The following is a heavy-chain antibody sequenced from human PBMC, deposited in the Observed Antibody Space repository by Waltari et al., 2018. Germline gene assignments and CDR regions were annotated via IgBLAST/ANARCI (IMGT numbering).Heavy chain of an antibody. D-gene: IGHD2-8*01. J-gene: IGHJ4*02. V-gene: IGHV4-39*01. Sequence: QLQLQESGPGLVKPSETLSLTCTVPGGSIRSSSYYWRWIRQPPGKGLGWIGSIYYSGSTYYNPSLKSRVTISVDTSKNQFSLKLSSVTAADTAVYYCARQDARNGAPLYYFDYWGQGTLVTVSS. CDR1: GGSIRSSSYY. CDR3: ARQDARNGAPLYYFDY. CDR2: IYYSGST.